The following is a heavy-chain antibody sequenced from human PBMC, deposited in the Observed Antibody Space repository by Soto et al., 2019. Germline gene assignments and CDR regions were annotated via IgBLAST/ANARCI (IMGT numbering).Heavy chain of an antibody. CDR2: ITSSSSYI. J-gene: IGHJ6*02. CDR3: AREGLADNWNDGRSYYYYGMDV. Sequence: GGSLRLSCAASGFTFISYTMNWVRQAPGKGLEWVSTITSSSSYINYADSVKGRFTISRDNAKNSLYLQMNSLRAEDTAVYYCAREGLADNWNDGRSYYYYGMDVWGQGTTVTVSS. V-gene: IGHV3-21*01. CDR1: GFTFISYT. D-gene: IGHD1-1*01.